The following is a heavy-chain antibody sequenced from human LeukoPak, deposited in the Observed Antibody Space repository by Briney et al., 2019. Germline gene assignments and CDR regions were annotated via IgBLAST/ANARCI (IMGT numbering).Heavy chain of an antibody. CDR3: ARENVMMTNWFDP. CDR1: GGSISSYY. V-gene: IGHV4-4*07. D-gene: IGHD2-21*01. CDR2: IYTSGST. Sequence: SETLSLTCTVSGGSISSYYWSWIRQPAGKGLEWIGRIYTSGSTNYTPSLKSRVTMSVDTSKNKFSLKLSSVTAADTAVYYCARENVMMTNWFDPWGQGTLVTVSS. J-gene: IGHJ5*02.